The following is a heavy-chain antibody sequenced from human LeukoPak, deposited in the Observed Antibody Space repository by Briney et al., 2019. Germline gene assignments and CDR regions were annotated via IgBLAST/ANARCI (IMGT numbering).Heavy chain of an antibody. J-gene: IGHJ4*02. CDR2: INPSGGST. CDR1: GYTFTSYY. D-gene: IGHD3-22*01. Sequence: ASVKVSCKASGYTFTSYYMHWVRQAPGQGLEWMGIINPSGGSTSYAQKFQGRVTMTRDTSTSTVYMELSSLRSEDTAVYYCARDARSYYYDSSGYFFYWGQGTLVTVSS. CDR3: ARDARSYYYDSSGYFFY. V-gene: IGHV1-46*01.